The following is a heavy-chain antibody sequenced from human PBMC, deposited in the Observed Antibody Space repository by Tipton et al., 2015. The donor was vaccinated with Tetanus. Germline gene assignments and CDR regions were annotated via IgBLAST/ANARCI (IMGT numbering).Heavy chain of an antibody. J-gene: IGHJ5*02. CDR1: GGSISSSSYY. D-gene: IGHD5-18*01. V-gene: IGHV4-39*01. Sequence: TLSLTCTVSGGSISSSSYYWGWIRQPPGKGLEWIGSIYYRGSTYYNPSLKSRVTISVDTSKNQFSLKLSSVTAADTAVYYCARFRYNNWFDPWGQGTLVTVSS. CDR3: ARFRYNNWFDP. CDR2: IYYRGST.